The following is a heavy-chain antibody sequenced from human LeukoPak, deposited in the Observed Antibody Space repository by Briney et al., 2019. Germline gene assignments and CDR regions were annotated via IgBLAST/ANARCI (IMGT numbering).Heavy chain of an antibody. Sequence: GGSLRLSCAASGFTFDDYAMHWVRQAPGKGLEWVSGISWNSGSIGYADSVKGRFTISRDNAKNSLYLQMNSLRAEDTALYYCAKDGAPNYDFWSGYYYFDYWGQGTLSPSPQ. J-gene: IGHJ4*02. D-gene: IGHD3-3*01. V-gene: IGHV3-9*01. CDR2: ISWNSGSI. CDR1: GFTFDDYA. CDR3: AKDGAPNYDFWSGYYYFDY.